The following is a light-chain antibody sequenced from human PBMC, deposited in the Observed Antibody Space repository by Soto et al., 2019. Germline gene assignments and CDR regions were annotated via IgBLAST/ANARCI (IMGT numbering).Light chain of an antibody. J-gene: IGLJ3*02. CDR2: EVS. CDR3: SSYTTSNSWV. Sequence: QSALTQPASVSGSPGQSITISCTGTSSDIGVYNHVSWYQQHPGKAPKLMIYEVSDRPSGVSNRFSGSKSGNTASLTVSGLQVEDDADYYCSSYTTSNSWVFGGGTKLTVL. V-gene: IGLV2-14*01. CDR1: SSDIGVYNH.